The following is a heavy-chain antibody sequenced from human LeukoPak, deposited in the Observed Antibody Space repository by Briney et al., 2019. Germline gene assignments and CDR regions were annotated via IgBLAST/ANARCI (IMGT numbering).Heavy chain of an antibody. D-gene: IGHD6-13*01. CDR3: AREEAAAGTGGFDY. J-gene: IGHJ4*02. CDR2: IIPILGIA. CDR1: GGIFSSYA. Sequence: SVKVSCKASGGIFSSYAISWVRQAPGQGLEWMRRIIPILGIANYAQKFQGRVTITADKSTSTAYMELSSLRSEDTAVYYCAREEAAAGTGGFDYWGQGTLVTVSS. V-gene: IGHV1-69*04.